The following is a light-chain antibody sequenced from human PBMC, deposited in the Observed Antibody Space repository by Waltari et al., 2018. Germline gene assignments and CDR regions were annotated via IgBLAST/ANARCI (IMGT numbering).Light chain of an antibody. Sequence: DIQMTQSPSTLSASVGDRVTNTCRARQTIDNYLAWYQQKPGEAPKVMIYDASTLETGVPSRFSGSGFGTDFSLTISSLQPDDFATYWCQQYNIYSPQAFGQGTKVEVK. J-gene: IGKJ1*01. CDR1: QTIDNY. CDR2: DAS. CDR3: QQYNIYSPQA. V-gene: IGKV1-5*01.